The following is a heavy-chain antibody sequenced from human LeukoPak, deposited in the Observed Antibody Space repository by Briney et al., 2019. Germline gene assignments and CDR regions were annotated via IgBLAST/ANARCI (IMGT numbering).Heavy chain of an antibody. CDR3: ARDKGAVAGTHYYYGMDV. CDR2: IYYSGSI. D-gene: IGHD6-19*01. V-gene: IGHV4-31*03. Sequence: PSETLSLTCTVSGGSISSGGYYWSWIRQHPGKGLEWIGYIYYSGSIYYNPSLKSRVTISVDTSKNQFSLKLSSVTAADTAVYYCARDKGAVAGTHYYYGMDVWGQGTTVTVSS. CDR1: GGSISSGGYY. J-gene: IGHJ6*02.